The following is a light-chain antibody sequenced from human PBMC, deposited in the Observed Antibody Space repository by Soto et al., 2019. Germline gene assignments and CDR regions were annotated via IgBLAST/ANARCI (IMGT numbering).Light chain of an antibody. J-gene: IGKJ5*01. Sequence: DMVLTQSPGTLSLSPGERATLSCRASQSVGRSYLAWYQQKPGQAPRLLISSVSKRATGIPDRFSGGGSGTDFTLTISRVEPEDFALYICQQYDGSPITFGQGTGLEIK. CDR2: SVS. CDR1: QSVGRSY. V-gene: IGKV3-20*01. CDR3: QQYDGSPIT.